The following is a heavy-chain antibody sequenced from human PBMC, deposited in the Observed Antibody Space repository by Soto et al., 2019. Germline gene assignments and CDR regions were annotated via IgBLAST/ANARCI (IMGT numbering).Heavy chain of an antibody. CDR3: TTGIVGALLPYYYGTDV. J-gene: IGHJ6*02. CDR2: IKSKTDGGTT. Sequence: GGSLRLSCAASGFTFSNAWMNWVRQAPGKGLEWVGRIKSKTDGGTTDYAAPVKGRFTISRDDSKNTLYLQMNSLKTGDTAVYYCTTGIVGALLPYYYGTDVWGQGTTVTVSS. V-gene: IGHV3-15*07. CDR1: GFTFSNAW. D-gene: IGHD1-26*01.